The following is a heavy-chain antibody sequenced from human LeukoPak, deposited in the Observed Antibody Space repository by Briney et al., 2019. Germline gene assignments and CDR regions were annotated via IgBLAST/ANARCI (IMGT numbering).Heavy chain of an antibody. Sequence: GGSPRLSCAASGFTVSSNYMSWVRQAPGKGLEWVANIKQDGSEKYYVDSVKGRFTISRDNAKNSLYLQMNSLRAEDTAVYYCAELGITMIGGVWGKGTTVTISS. D-gene: IGHD3-10*02. CDR1: GFTVSSNY. CDR2: IKQDGSEK. CDR3: AELGITMIGGV. V-gene: IGHV3-7*01. J-gene: IGHJ6*04.